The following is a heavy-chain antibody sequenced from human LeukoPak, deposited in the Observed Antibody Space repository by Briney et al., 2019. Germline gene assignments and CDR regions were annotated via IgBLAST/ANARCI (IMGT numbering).Heavy chain of an antibody. Sequence: PSETLSLTCTVSGGSMNSYYWSWIRQPAGKGLEWIGRIYTSGSTNYNPSLKSRATMSVDTSKNQFSLKLSSVTAADTAVYYCARLPYSSGWYGFDYWGQGTLVTVSS. D-gene: IGHD6-19*01. CDR1: GGSMNSYY. CDR3: ARLPYSSGWYGFDY. J-gene: IGHJ4*02. V-gene: IGHV4-4*07. CDR2: IYTSGST.